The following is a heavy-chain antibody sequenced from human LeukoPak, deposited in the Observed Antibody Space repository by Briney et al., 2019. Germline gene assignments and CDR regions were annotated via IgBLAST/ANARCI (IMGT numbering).Heavy chain of an antibody. V-gene: IGHV3-21*01. Sequence: PGGSLRLSCAASGFTFSSYSMNWVRQAPGKGLEWVSSISSSSSSYIYYADSVKGRFTISRDNAKNSLYLQMNSLRAEDTAVYYCARGFTIFDAFDIWGQGTMVTVSS. J-gene: IGHJ3*02. D-gene: IGHD3-3*01. CDR3: ARGFTIFDAFDI. CDR2: ISSSSSSYI. CDR1: GFTFSSYS.